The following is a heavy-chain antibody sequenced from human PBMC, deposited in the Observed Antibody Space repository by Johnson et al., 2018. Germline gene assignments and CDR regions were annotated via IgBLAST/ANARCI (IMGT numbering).Heavy chain of an antibody. J-gene: IGHJ6*02. V-gene: IGHV4-59*01. CDR3: AGEVTNDSSGYRDGMDV. CDR1: GGSISSYY. CDR2: IYYRGST. Sequence: QVQLQESGPGLVKPSETLSLTCTVSGGSISSYYWSWLRPPPGKGLEWIGYIYYRGSTNYNPSLTSRVTISEDTSKNQFSLTLSSVTAADTAGYYWAGEVTNDSSGYRDGMDVWGQGTTVTVSS. D-gene: IGHD3-22*01.